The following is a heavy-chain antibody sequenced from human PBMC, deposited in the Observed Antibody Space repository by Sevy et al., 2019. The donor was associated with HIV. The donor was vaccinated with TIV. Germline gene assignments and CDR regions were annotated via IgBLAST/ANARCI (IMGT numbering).Heavy chain of an antibody. J-gene: IGHJ3*02. CDR2: IYRSGNT. V-gene: IGHV4-38-2*01. CDR3: ASFGRLLIISGDVFEI. Sequence: SETLSLTCAVSAYSVSSAYSWGWIRQPPGKGLEWLGHIYRSGNTYYNPSLKSRVTIPVDTSNNQFSLRLTSVTAADTAVYYWASFGRLLIISGDVFEIWGQGTMVTVSS. D-gene: IGHD3-9*01. CDR1: AYSVSSAYS.